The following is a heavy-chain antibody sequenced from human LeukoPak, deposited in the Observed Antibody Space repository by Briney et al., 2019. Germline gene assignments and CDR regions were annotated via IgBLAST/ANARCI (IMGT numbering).Heavy chain of an antibody. CDR2: ISGSGGST. J-gene: IGHJ4*02. D-gene: IGHD5-12*01. CDR1: GFTFSSHA. CDR3: AKAGGYSGFRLDY. V-gene: IGHV3-23*01. Sequence: GGSLRLSCAASGFTFSSHAMSWVRQAPEKGLEWVSAISGSGGSTYYADSVKGRFTISRDNSKNTLYLQMNSLRAEDTAVYYCAKAGGYSGFRLDYWGQGTLVTVSS.